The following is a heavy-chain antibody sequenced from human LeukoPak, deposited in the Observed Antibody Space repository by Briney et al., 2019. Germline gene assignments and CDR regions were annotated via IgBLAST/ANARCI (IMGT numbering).Heavy chain of an antibody. V-gene: IGHV1-2*02. CDR1: AYTFTGYY. J-gene: IGHJ4*02. D-gene: IGHD3-22*01. CDR2: INPNSGGT. CDR3: AREFYYYDSSGYGY. Sequence: ASVKVSCKASAYTFTGYYMHWVRQAPGQGLEWMGWINPNSGGTNYAQKFQGRVTMTRDTSISTAYMELSRLRSDDTAVYYCAREFYYYDSSGYGYWGQGTLVTVSS.